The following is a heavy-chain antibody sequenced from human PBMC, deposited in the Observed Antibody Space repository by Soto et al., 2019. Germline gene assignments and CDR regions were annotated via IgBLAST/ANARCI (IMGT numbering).Heavy chain of an antibody. Sequence: EVQLVESGGGLVQPGGSLRLSCAASGFTFSSYEMNWVRQAPGKGLECVSYINSSGSTIYYADSVKGRFTISRDNAKNSLYLQMNSLRAEDTAVYYCARDGYSYGPPDYWGQGTLVTVSS. J-gene: IGHJ4*02. CDR1: GFTFSSYE. D-gene: IGHD5-18*01. CDR2: INSSGSTI. V-gene: IGHV3-48*03. CDR3: ARDGYSYGPPDY.